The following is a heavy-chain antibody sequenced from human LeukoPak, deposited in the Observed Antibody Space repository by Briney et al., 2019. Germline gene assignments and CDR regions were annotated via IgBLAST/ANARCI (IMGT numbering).Heavy chain of an antibody. CDR2: ISGSGGST. CDR1: GFTFSSYA. V-gene: IGHV3-23*01. D-gene: IGHD6-13*01. CDR3: AEEREAAGTWFYFDY. J-gene: IGHJ4*02. Sequence: GGSLRLSCAASGFTFSSYAMSWVRQAPGRGLEWVSAISGSGGSTYYADSVKGRFTISRDNSKNTLYLQMNSLRAEDTAVYYCAEEREAAGTWFYFDYWGQGTLVTVSS.